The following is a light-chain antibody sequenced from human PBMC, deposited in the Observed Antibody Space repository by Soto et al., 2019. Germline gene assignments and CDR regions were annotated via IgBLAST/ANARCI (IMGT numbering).Light chain of an antibody. J-gene: IGLJ1*01. CDR2: EDS. CDR1: SGSIASNY. Sequence: NFMLTQPHSVSESPGKTVTISCTRSSGSIASNYVQWYQQRPGSAPTPVIYEDSQRPSGVPDRFSGSIDSSSNSASLTISRLKTEDEGDYYCCSYADGSIYFFGTGTKLTVL. CDR3: CSYADGSIYF. V-gene: IGLV6-57*04.